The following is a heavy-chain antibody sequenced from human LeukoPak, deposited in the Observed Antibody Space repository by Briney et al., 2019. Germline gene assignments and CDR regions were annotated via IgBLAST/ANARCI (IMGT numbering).Heavy chain of an antibody. V-gene: IGHV4-34*01. CDR2: INHSGST. CDR1: VGSFSGYY. Sequence: PSQTLCLTRAVYVGSFSGYYASWIREPPGKGVEWGGEINHSGSTNYNPSLKSRVTISVDTPKNKLSPKLSAVTALDTAVYCCATQLSSTGGNIWGEGTMLTVSS. J-gene: IGHJ3*02. D-gene: IGHD3-16*02. CDR3: ATQLSSTGGNI.